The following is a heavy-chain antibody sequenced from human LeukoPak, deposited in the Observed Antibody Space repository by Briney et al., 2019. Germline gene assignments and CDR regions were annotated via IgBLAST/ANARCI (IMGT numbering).Heavy chain of an antibody. V-gene: IGHV4-30-4*01. Sequence: SGTLSLTCAVSGGSISSGDYYWSWIRQPPGKGLEWIGYIYYSGSTYYNPSLKSRVTISVDTSKNQFSLKLSSVTAADTAVYYCARVPDYGDYYFDYWGQGTLVTVSS. CDR1: GGSISSGDYY. D-gene: IGHD4-17*01. J-gene: IGHJ4*02. CDR3: ARVPDYGDYYFDY. CDR2: IYYSGST.